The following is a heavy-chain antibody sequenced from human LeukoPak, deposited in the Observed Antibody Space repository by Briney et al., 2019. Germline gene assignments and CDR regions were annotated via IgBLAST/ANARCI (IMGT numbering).Heavy chain of an antibody. J-gene: IGHJ6*02. CDR2: IISDGSSA. D-gene: IGHD3-10*01. CDR1: GFTFSDYW. Sequence: PGGSLRLSCAASGFTFSDYWMHWVRHAPGKGLVWISRIISDGSSATYADSVKGRFTMSRDNARNTLYLQMNSLRAEDTAVYFCTRDRRYGGMDVWGQGTTVTVSS. V-gene: IGHV3-74*01. CDR3: TRDRRYGGMDV.